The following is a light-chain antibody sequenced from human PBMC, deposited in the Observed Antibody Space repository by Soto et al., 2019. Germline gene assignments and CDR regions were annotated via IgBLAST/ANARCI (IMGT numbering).Light chain of an antibody. CDR1: SGHSSYA. CDR3: QTWGTGIVV. Sequence: QPVLTQSPSASASLGASVKLTCTLSSGHSSYAIAWHQQQPEKGPRYLMKLNSDGSHSKGDGIPDRFSGSSSGAERYLTSSSLQSEDEADYYCQTWGTGIVVFGGRTKVTVL. J-gene: IGLJ2*01. CDR2: LNSDGSH. V-gene: IGLV4-69*01.